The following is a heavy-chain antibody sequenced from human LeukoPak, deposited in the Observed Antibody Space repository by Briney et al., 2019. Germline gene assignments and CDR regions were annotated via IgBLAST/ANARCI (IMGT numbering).Heavy chain of an antibody. CDR3: AKDQGSDYYGTPGAFDI. Sequence: GGSLRLSCAASGFTFDDYAMHWVRQAPGKGLEWVSGISWNSGSIGYADSVKGRFTISRDNAKNSLYLQMNSLRAEDTALYYCAKDQGSDYYGTPGAFDIWGQGTMVTVSS. J-gene: IGHJ3*02. CDR2: ISWNSGSI. V-gene: IGHV3-9*01. CDR1: GFTFDDYA. D-gene: IGHD3-10*01.